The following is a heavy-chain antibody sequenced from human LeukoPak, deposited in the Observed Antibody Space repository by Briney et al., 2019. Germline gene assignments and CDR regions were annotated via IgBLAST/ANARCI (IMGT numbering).Heavy chain of an antibody. CDR2: TSDSGGST. J-gene: IGHJ4*02. V-gene: IGHV3-23*01. D-gene: IGHD6-13*01. CDR1: GFTVSSNY. Sequence: GGSLRLSCAASGFTVSSNYMTWVRQAPGKGLEWVSTTSDSGGSTYYADSVKGRFTISRDNSKNTLYLQMNSLRAEDTAVYYCAKATYSSSWNLYFDYWGQGTLATVSS. CDR3: AKATYSSSWNLYFDY.